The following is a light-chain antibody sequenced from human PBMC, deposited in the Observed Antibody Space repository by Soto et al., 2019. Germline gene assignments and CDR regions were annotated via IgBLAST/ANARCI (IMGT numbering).Light chain of an antibody. J-gene: IGKJ2*01. Sequence: DIVMTQSPDSLAVSLGETATINCKSSRSVLYNSNNKNYFAWFQQKPGQPPRLLLYWASTRESGVPDRFSGSGSGTDFTLPISSLQAEDVAVYYCQQYYTTPRTFGQGTKLEIK. CDR1: RSVLYNSNNKNY. CDR2: WAS. V-gene: IGKV4-1*01. CDR3: QQYYTTPRT.